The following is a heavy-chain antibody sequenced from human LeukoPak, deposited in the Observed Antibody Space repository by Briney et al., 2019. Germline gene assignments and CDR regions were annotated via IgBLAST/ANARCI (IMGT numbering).Heavy chain of an antibody. D-gene: IGHD3-22*01. J-gene: IGHJ3*02. V-gene: IGHV3-30*14. CDR2: ISYDGSNK. CDR1: GFTFSSYA. Sequence: PGGSLRLSCAASGFTFSSYAMHWVRQAPGKGLEWVAVISYDGSNKYYADSVKGRFTISRDNSKNTLYLQMNSLRAEDTAVYYCARSVITMNDAFDIWGQGTMVTVSS. CDR3: ARSVITMNDAFDI.